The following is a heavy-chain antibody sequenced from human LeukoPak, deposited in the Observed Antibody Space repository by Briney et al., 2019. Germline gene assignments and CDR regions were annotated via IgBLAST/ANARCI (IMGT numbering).Heavy chain of an antibody. V-gene: IGHV3-21*01. CDR2: ISSGGTYV. Sequence: GGSLRLSCVVSGFTFKTYSMNWVRQAPGKGLEWVSSISSGGTYVDYADSVKGRFTISRENAKNSLYLQMNSLRAGDTAVYYCARGRFIGGHGRYYYNSGRGDAFDLWGQGTTVTVSS. CDR3: ARGRFIGGHGRYYYNSGRGDAFDL. CDR1: GFTFKTYS. J-gene: IGHJ3*01. D-gene: IGHD3-10*01.